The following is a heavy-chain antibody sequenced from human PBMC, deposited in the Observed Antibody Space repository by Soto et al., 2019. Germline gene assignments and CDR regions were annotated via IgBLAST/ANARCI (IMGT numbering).Heavy chain of an antibody. J-gene: IGHJ4*02. CDR3: ARAGVYTQPDY. Sequence: SETLSLTCTVSGGSISSYYWSWIRQPPGKGLEWIGYIYYSGSTNYNPSLKSRVTISVDTSKNQFSLKLSSVTAADTAVYYCARAGVYTQPDYWGQGTLVTVSS. V-gene: IGHV4-59*01. CDR2: IYYSGST. CDR1: GGSISSYY. D-gene: IGHD3-10*01.